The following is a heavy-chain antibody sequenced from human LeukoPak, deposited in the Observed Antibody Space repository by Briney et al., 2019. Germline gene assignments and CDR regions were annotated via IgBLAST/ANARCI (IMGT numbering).Heavy chain of an antibody. CDR3: ARAVVEMATIEAPYPAGYFDY. V-gene: IGHV3-33*01. CDR1: GFTFSSYG. J-gene: IGHJ4*02. D-gene: IGHD5-24*01. CDR2: IWYDGSNK. Sequence: PGRSLRLSCAASGFTFSSYGMHWVRQAPGKGLEWVAVIWYDGSNKYYADSVKGRFTISRDNSKNTLYLQMNSLRAEDTAVYYCARAVVEMATIEAPYPAGYFDYWGQGTLVTVSS.